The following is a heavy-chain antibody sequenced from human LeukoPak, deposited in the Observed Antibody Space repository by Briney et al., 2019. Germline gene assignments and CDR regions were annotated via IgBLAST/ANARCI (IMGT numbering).Heavy chain of an antibody. J-gene: IGHJ6*03. CDR1: GYTFTSYD. CDR3: ARVRRYCSSTSCHQGHYYYYMDV. Sequence: ASVKVSCKASGYTFTSYDINWVRQATGQGLEWMGWMNPNSGNTGYARKFQGRVTMTRNTSISTAYMELSSLRSEDTAVYYCARVRRYCSSTSCHQGHYYYYMDVWGKGTTVTVSS. V-gene: IGHV1-8*01. D-gene: IGHD2-2*01. CDR2: MNPNSGNT.